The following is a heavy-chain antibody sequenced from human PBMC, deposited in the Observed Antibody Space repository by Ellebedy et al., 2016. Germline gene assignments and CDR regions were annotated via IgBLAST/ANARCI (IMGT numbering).Heavy chain of an antibody. Sequence: SETLSLTXTFQGGSLTGFYWNWIRQSPDKGLEWIGQINESGVTTYNPSLKSRVTMSVDTSRKQFSLRLRYMTAADTAVYYCARGRGGGITMITAMDVWGQGTTVTVSS. J-gene: IGHJ6*02. D-gene: IGHD3-22*01. CDR1: GGSLTGFY. V-gene: IGHV4-34*01. CDR2: INESGVT. CDR3: ARGRGGGITMITAMDV.